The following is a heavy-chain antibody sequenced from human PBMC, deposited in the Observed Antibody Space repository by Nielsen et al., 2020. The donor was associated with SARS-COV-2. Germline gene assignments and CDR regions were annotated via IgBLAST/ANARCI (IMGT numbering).Heavy chain of an antibody. D-gene: IGHD6-19*01. V-gene: IGHV3-48*02. CDR1: AFMFSSYS. CDR3: ARDSVQWRDYFYYMDV. J-gene: IGHJ6*03. Sequence: GESLNISCAASAFMFSSYSMIRVRHAPGKGLQSISSISSGSSPIYYADSVKGRFTVSRDNAKASLYLQMDSLRDEDTGIYYCARDSVQWRDYFYYMDVWGTGTTVTVSS. CDR2: ISSGSSPI.